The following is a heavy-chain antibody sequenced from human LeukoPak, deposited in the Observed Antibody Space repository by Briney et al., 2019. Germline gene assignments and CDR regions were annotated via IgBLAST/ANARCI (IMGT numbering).Heavy chain of an antibody. D-gene: IGHD3-10*01. J-gene: IGHJ3*02. CDR1: CCTFATYG. V-gene: IGHV1-18*01. Sequence: ASVKVFCKASCCTFATYGISWVRQAPGQGLEWMGWISTYNGNTIYAQNLQDRVTMTTDTSTSTAYMELRSLRSDDTAVYYCARDSERSSPVLLFGFQGDDAFDIWGQGTMVTVSS. CDR2: ISTYNGNT. CDR3: ARDSERSSPVLLFGFQGDDAFDI.